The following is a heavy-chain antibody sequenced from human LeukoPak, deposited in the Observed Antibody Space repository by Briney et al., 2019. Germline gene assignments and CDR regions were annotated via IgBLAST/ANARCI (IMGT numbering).Heavy chain of an antibody. J-gene: IGHJ4*02. CDR2: IGTAGDT. D-gene: IGHD3-22*01. CDR1: GFTFSSYD. Sequence: PGGSLRLSCAASGFTFSSYDMHWVRQATGKGLEWVSAIGTAGDTYYPGSVKGRFTISRENAKNSLYLQMNSLRAGDTAVYYCARARGLTPRGYYYDSSGYYDYWGQGTLVTVSS. V-gene: IGHV3-13*01. CDR3: ARARGLTPRGYYYDSSGYYDY.